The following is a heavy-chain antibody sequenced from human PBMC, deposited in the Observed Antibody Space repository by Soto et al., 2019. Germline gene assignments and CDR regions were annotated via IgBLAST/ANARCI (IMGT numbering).Heavy chain of an antibody. CDR3: ACGKYACSGNFFDF. J-gene: IGHJ4*02. V-gene: IGHV3-74*01. CDR2: INDQGGSP. D-gene: IGHD2-15*01. CDR1: GFTFSNYW. Sequence: PGGSLRLSCAASGFTFSNYWMHWVRQAPGKGLVWISRINDQGGSPTYADSVKGRFTISRDNSMNTLYLHMNSLRAEDTALYYCACGKYACSGNFFDFWGQGALVTVSS.